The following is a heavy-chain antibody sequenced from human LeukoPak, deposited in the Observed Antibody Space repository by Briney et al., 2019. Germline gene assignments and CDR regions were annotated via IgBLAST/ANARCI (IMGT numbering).Heavy chain of an antibody. CDR2: FDPRNGGT. CDR1: GYSLTELS. V-gene: IGHV1-24*01. CDR3: TTSDRQFCSPSSCYMPFDY. Sequence: ASVKVSCKVSGYSLTELSMHWVRQAPGKGLEWMGGFDPRNGGTYFAQNFQGRVALTEDTSTDTSSMELRSLKSDDTAVYYCTTSDRQFCSPSSCYMPFDYWGQGSLVTVSS. J-gene: IGHJ4*02. D-gene: IGHD2-2*02.